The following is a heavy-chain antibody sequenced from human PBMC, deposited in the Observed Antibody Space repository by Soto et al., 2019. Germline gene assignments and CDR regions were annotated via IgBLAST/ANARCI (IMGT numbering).Heavy chain of an antibody. CDR1: GYDFTNYW. D-gene: IGHD4-17*01. CDR3: ARHKIYGYGAGPFDI. Sequence: EVQLVQSGAEVKKPGESLRISCQGSGYDFTNYWISWVRQKPGKGLEWMGRVAPNDSYSNYSPSLEGHITTSADRSTSNAYVQWSRLKASDTAMYYCARHKIYGYGAGPFDIWGQGKMVTVSS. J-gene: IGHJ3*02. V-gene: IGHV5-10-1*03. CDR2: VAPNDSYS.